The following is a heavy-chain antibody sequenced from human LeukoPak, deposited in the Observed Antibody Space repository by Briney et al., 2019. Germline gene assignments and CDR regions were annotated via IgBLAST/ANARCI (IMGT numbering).Heavy chain of an antibody. Sequence: GASVNVSCKAAGYTFTSYDINWVRQATGQGLEWVGGMNPNSGNTGYAQKFQGRVTMTRNTSISTAYMELSSLRSGDTAVYYCARSMGPRSYYMDVWGKGTTVTISS. V-gene: IGHV1-8*01. CDR3: ARSMGPRSYYMDV. J-gene: IGHJ6*03. CDR2: MNPNSGNT. CDR1: GYTFTSYD. D-gene: IGHD1-26*01.